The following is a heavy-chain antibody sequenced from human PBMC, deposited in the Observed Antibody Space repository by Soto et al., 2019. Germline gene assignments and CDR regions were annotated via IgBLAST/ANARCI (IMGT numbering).Heavy chain of an antibody. CDR2: ISGSGGST. D-gene: IGHD6-6*01. V-gene: IGHV3-23*01. J-gene: IGHJ6*02. CDR3: AKEEYSSSRTYCGMDF. CDR1: GFTFSSYA. Sequence: PGGSLRLSCAASGFTFSSYAMSWVRQAPGRGLEWVSAISGSGGSTYYADSVKGRFTISRDNPKNTLYLQMNSLRAEDTAVYYCAKEEYSSSRTYCGMDFWGQGTTVTVSS.